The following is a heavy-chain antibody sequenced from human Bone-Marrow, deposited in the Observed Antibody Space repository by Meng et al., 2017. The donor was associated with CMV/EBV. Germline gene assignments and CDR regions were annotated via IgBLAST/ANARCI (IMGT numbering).Heavy chain of an antibody. CDR3: ASSGWYSGGDY. Sequence: GESLKISCAASGFTVSSNYMSWVRQAPGKGLEWVSVIYSGGSTYYADSVKGRFTISRDNSKNTLYLQMNSLRAEDTAVYYCASSGWYSGGDYWGQGTLVTVSS. V-gene: IGHV3-53*05. CDR1: GFTVSSNY. CDR2: IYSGGST. D-gene: IGHD6-19*01. J-gene: IGHJ4*02.